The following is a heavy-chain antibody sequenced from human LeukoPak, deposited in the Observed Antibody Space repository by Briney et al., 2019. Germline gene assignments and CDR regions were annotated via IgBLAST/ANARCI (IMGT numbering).Heavy chain of an antibody. J-gene: IGHJ5*02. CDR3: ATVPPDLLQQLAPPPFDP. CDR1: GYTLTELS. D-gene: IGHD6-13*01. CDR2: FDPEDGET. Sequence: ASVKVSCKVSGYTLTELSMHWVRQAPGKGLEWMGGFDPEDGETIYAQKFQGRVTMTEDTSTDTAYMELSSLRSEDTAVYYCATVPPDLLQQLAPPPFDPWGQGTLVTVSS. V-gene: IGHV1-24*01.